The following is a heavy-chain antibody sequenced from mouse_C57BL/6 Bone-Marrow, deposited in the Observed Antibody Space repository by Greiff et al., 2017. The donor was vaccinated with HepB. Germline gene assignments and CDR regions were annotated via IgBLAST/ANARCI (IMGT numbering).Heavy chain of an antibody. CDR1: GFTFSSYG. CDR3: ARHGFDY. CDR2: ISSGGSYT. Sequence: DVKLVESGGDLVKPGGSLKLSCAASGFTFSSYGMSWVRQTPDKRLEWVATISSGGSYTYYPDSVKGRFTISRDNAKNTLYLQMSSLKSEDTAMYYCARHGFDYWGQGTTLTVSS. J-gene: IGHJ2*01. V-gene: IGHV5-6*02.